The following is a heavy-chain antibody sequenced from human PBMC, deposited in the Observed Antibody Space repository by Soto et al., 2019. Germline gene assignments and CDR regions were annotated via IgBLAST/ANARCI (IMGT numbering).Heavy chain of an antibody. V-gene: IGHV1-18*04. D-gene: IGHD6-19*01. CDR2: ISAYNGNT. CDR1: GYTFTSYG. J-gene: IGHJ6*02. CDR3: ARFIAVAGYYYCGMDV. Sequence: SSVKVSCKASGYTFTSYGISWVRQAPGQGLEWMGWISAYNGNTNYAQKLQGRVTMTTDTSTSTAYMELRSLRPDDTAVYYCARFIAVAGYYYCGMDVCGQGTTVTVSS.